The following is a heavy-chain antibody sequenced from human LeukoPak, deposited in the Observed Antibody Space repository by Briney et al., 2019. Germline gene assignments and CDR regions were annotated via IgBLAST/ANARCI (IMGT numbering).Heavy chain of an antibody. CDR1: GLTFSSYA. V-gene: IGHV3-23*01. J-gene: IGHJ4*02. Sequence: GGSLRLACAASGLTFSSYAMSWVRQAPGKGLEWVSAISGSGAGTYYADSVKGRFTISRDNSKNTLYLQMNSLRAEDTAVYYCAKSSGYSYGYFAYWGQGTLVTVSS. CDR3: AKSSGYSYGYFAY. D-gene: IGHD5-18*01. CDR2: ISGSGAGT.